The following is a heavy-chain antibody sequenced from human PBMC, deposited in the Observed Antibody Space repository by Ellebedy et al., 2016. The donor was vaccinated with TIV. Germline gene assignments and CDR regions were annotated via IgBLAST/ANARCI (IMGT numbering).Heavy chain of an antibody. D-gene: IGHD6-13*01. V-gene: IGHV1-2*02. CDR2: FYPNSGGT. J-gene: IGHJ4*02. CDR1: GDTFVDHY. Sequence: ASVKVSCXASGDTFVDHYIHWVRQAPGQGLEWTAWFYPNSGGTDYAQKFRGRVTMTRDSSFTTAYMELSRLSSDDTAVYYCARAPGYSSRSKIDSWGQGTMVTVSS. CDR3: ARAPGYSSRSKIDS.